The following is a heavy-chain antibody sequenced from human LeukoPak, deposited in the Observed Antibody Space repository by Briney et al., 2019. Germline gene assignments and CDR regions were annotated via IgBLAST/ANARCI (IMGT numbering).Heavy chain of an antibody. CDR2: IYYTGSP. J-gene: IGHJ5*02. V-gene: IGHV4-39*01. D-gene: IGHD3-3*01. Sequence: SETLSLTCAVSGGSINSNFYYWGWIRQPPGKGLEWMGSIYYTGSPYYNPSLQSRVTISVDTSKNQFSLKLTSVTAADTAVYYCARHGSPHLYSDFWTGSNWFDPWGQGTLVTVSS. CDR3: ARHGSPHLYSDFWTGSNWFDP. CDR1: GGSINSNFYY.